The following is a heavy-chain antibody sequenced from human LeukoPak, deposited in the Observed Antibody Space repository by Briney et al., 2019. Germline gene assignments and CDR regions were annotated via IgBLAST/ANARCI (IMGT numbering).Heavy chain of an antibody. CDR3: ATDCGSSCFDY. CDR1: GFSVSGNY. D-gene: IGHD6-13*01. CDR2: ISSSGTTI. J-gene: IGHJ4*02. V-gene: IGHV3-11*04. Sequence: PGGSLRLSCAASGFSVSGNYMTWVRQPPGKGLEWVSYISSSGTTIYYADSVKGRFTISRDNAKNSLYLQMSSLRAEDTAVYYCATDCGSSCFDYWGQGTLVTVSS.